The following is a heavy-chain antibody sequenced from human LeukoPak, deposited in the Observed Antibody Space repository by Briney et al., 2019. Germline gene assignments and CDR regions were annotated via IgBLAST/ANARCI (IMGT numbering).Heavy chain of an antibody. V-gene: IGHV4-59*08. CDR3: ARLGLPNAFDM. D-gene: IGHD2-15*01. J-gene: IGHJ3*02. CDR2: FHYSGST. CDR1: GASIKNYY. Sequence: PSETLSLTCTVSGASIKNYYWSWIWQPPGEGKECNGYFHYSGSTNYNPSLKSRVTISVDTSKNQFSLKLSSVTAADTAVYYCARLGLPNAFDMWGQGTMVTVSS.